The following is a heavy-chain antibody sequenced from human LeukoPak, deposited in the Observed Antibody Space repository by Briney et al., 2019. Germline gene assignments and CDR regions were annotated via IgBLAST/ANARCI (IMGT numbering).Heavy chain of an antibody. Sequence: ASVKVSCKASGYTFTSYDINWVRPATGQGLEWMGWMNPNSGNTGYAQKFQGRVTMTRNTSISTAYMELSSLRSEDTAVYYCARAGSSTGYYFDYWGQGTLVTVSS. CDR1: GYTFTSYD. D-gene: IGHD6-6*01. V-gene: IGHV1-8*01. CDR2: MNPNSGNT. J-gene: IGHJ4*02. CDR3: ARAGSSTGYYFDY.